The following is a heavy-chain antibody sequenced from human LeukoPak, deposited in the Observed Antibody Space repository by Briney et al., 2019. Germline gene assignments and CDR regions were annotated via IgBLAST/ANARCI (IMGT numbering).Heavy chain of an antibody. Sequence: ASVKVSCKASGYTLTGYYMHWVRQAPGQGLEWMGRINTNTGGTNYAQKFQGRVTMTRDTSISTAYVELSRLTSDDTAVFYCARNTYYYDNSAGTFDFWGQGTLVTASS. D-gene: IGHD3-22*01. J-gene: IGHJ4*02. CDR2: INTNTGGT. CDR1: GYTLTGYY. CDR3: ARNTYYYDNSAGTFDF. V-gene: IGHV1-2*02.